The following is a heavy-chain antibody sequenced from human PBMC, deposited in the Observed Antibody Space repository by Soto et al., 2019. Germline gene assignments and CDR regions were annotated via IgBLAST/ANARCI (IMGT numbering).Heavy chain of an antibody. CDR2: IYSGGST. CDR1: GFTVSSNY. D-gene: IGHD3-3*01. CDR3: AKEITIFGVGDAFDI. V-gene: IGHV3-53*01. J-gene: IGHJ3*02. Sequence: GGSLRLSCAASGFTVSSNYMSWVRQAPGKGLEWVSVIYSGGSTYYADSVKGRFTISRHNSKNTLYLQMNSLRAEDTAVYYCAKEITIFGVGDAFDIWGQGTMVTVSS.